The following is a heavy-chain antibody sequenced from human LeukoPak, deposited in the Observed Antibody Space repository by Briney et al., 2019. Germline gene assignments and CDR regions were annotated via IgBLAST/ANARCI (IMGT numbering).Heavy chain of an antibody. Sequence: ATVTVSCKASGYTFTSYDINWVRQAPGQGLEWMGWMNPNSGNTGYAQKFQGRVTMTRNTSISTAYMELSSLRSEDTAVYYCARGRSSSWPKLYYYYYYYMDVWGKGTTVTVSS. CDR1: GYTFTSYD. D-gene: IGHD6-13*01. J-gene: IGHJ6*03. V-gene: IGHV1-8*01. CDR3: ARGRSSSWPKLYYYYYYYMDV. CDR2: MNPNSGNT.